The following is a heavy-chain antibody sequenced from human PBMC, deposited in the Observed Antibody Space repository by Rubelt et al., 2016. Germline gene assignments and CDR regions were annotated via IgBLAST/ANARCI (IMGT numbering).Heavy chain of an antibody. J-gene: IGHJ4*02. CDR2: IYYSGST. V-gene: IGHV4-39*07. CDR3: ARGFYYFDY. CDR1: GGSISSSSYY. D-gene: IGHD3-3*01. Sequence: QLQLQESGPGLVKPSETLSLTCIVSGGSISSSSYYWGWIRQSPGKGLEWIGSIYYSGSTYCNPSLKSRVTISVDTSKNQFSLKLSSVTAADTAVYYCARGFYYFDYWGQGTLVTVSS.